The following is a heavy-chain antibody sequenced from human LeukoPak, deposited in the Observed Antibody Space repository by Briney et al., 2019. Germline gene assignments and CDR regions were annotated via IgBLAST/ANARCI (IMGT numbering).Heavy chain of an antibody. V-gene: IGHV3-53*01. D-gene: IGHD6-13*01. J-gene: IGHJ4*02. CDR1: GFTLSSNY. Sequence: PGGSLRLSCAASGFTLSSNYMSWVRQAPGKGLEWVSVIYSGGSTYYADSVKGRFTISRDNSKNTLYLQMNSLRAEDTAVYYCARDQAAAGLFDYWGQGTLVTASS. CDR2: IYSGGST. CDR3: ARDQAAAGLFDY.